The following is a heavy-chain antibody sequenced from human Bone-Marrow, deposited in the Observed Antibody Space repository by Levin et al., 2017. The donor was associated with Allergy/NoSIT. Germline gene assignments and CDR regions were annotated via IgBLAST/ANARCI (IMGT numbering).Heavy chain of an antibody. J-gene: IGHJ4*02. CDR2: ISGSGGST. CDR3: ANDKTGYSSGWYGN. D-gene: IGHD6-19*01. Sequence: GGSLRLSCAASGFTFSSYAMSWVRQAPGKGLEWVSAISGSGGSTYYADSVKGRFTISRDNSKNTLYLQMNSLRAEDTAVYYCANDKTGYSSGWYGNWGQGTLVTVSS. V-gene: IGHV3-23*01. CDR1: GFTFSSYA.